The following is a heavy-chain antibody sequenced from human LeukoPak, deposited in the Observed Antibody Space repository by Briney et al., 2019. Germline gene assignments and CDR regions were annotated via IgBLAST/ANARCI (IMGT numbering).Heavy chain of an antibody. D-gene: IGHD5-24*01. CDR1: GFTFSSYE. CDR2: ISSSGSTI. J-gene: IGHJ4*02. Sequence: PGASLRLSCAASGFTFSSYEMNWVRQAPGKGLEWVSYISSSGSTIYYADSVKGRFTISRDNAKNSLYLQMNSLRAEDTAVYYCAKDDAWLQYNDWGQGTLVTVSS. V-gene: IGHV3-48*03. CDR3: AKDDAWLQYND.